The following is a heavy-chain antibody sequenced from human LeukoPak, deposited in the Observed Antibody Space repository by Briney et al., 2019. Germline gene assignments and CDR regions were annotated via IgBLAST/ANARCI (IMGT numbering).Heavy chain of an antibody. D-gene: IGHD5-18*01. J-gene: IGHJ4*02. V-gene: IGHV3-53*04. CDR2: IYSGGTT. Sequence: GGSLRLSCVASGFTFISYWMTWVRQAPGKGLEWVSTIYSGGTTYYADSVMDRFTISRHNSRNTLYLQMNSLRAEDTAVYYCARVDTVMAYYFDLWGQGTLVTVSS. CDR1: GFTFISYW. CDR3: ARVDTVMAYYFDL.